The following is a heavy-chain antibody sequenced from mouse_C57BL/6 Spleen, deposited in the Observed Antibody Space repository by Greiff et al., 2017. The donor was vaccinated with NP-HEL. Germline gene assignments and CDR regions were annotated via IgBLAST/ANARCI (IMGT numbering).Heavy chain of an antibody. CDR1: GYTFTSYW. Sequence: QVQLQQPGAELVKPGASVKMSCKASGYTFTSYWITWVKQRPGQGLEWIGDIYPGSGSTNYNEKFKSKATLTVDTSSSTAYMQLSSLTSEDSAVYYCARGGIYYEYDYWYFDVWGTGTAVTVSS. J-gene: IGHJ1*03. V-gene: IGHV1-55*01. CDR3: ARGGIYYEYDYWYFDV. CDR2: IYPGSGST. D-gene: IGHD2-4*01.